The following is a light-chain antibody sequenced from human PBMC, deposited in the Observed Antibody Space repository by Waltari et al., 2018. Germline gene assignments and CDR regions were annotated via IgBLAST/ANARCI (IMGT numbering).Light chain of an antibody. CDR3: SSQSSNDVVL. V-gene: IGLV2-14*01. CDR2: DVS. Sequence: QYALTQPASVSGSPGQSVTIFCAGTSSDVGGYNFFSWYQEHPGQAPRVIIYDVSDRPSGVSDRFSGSKSGNTASLTISGLQAEDEADYYCSSQSSNDVVLFGGGTKLTVL. CDR1: SSDVGGYNF. J-gene: IGLJ2*01.